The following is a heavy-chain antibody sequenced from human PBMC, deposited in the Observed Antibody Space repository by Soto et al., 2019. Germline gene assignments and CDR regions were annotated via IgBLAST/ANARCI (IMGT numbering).Heavy chain of an antibody. J-gene: IGHJ5*02. CDR3: ARGLVVVAATGLFSWFDP. Sequence: ASVKVSCKASGGTFSSYTISWVRQAPEQGLEWMGRIIPILGIANYAQKFQGRVTITADKSTSTAYMELSSLRSEDTAVYYCARGLVVVAATGLFSWFDPWGQGTLVTVSS. V-gene: IGHV1-69*02. CDR2: IIPILGIA. D-gene: IGHD2-15*01. CDR1: GGTFSSYT.